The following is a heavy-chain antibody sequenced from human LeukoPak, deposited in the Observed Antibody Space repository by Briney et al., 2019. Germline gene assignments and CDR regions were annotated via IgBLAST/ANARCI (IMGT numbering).Heavy chain of an antibody. J-gene: IGHJ4*02. Sequence: SETLSLTCAVYGGSFSGYYWSWIRQPPGKGLEWIGEINHSGSTNYNPSLKSRVTISVDTSKNQFSLKLSSATAADTAVYYCARFVGRITFGGKVLDYWGQGTLVTVSS. CDR3: ARFVGRITFGGKVLDY. D-gene: IGHD3-16*01. CDR2: INHSGST. V-gene: IGHV4-34*01. CDR1: GGSFSGYY.